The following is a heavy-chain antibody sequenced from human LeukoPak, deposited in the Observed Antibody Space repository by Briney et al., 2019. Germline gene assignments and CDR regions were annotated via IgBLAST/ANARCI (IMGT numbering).Heavy chain of an antibody. Sequence: SETLPLTCTVSGGSISSYYWSWIRQPPGKGLEWIGYIYYSGSTNYNPSLKSRVTISVDTSKNQFSLKLSSVTAADTAVYYCARFGLDAFDIWGQGTMVTVSS. V-gene: IGHV4-59*01. CDR1: GGSISSYY. CDR3: ARFGLDAFDI. CDR2: IYYSGST. J-gene: IGHJ3*02. D-gene: IGHD3-10*01.